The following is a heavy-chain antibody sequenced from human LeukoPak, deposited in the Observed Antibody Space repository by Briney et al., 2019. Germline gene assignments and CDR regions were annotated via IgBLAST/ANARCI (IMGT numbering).Heavy chain of an antibody. V-gene: IGHV3-23*01. Sequence: GGSLRLSCAASGFTFSSYAMSWVRQAPGKGLEWVSGISASGGSTYYADSVKGRFTISRDNSKNTLYLQMNSLRAEDTAVYYCAKAGEVYYYDSSGYYYDYWGQGTLDTVSS. CDR2: ISASGGST. CDR3: AKAGEVYYYDSSGYYYDY. D-gene: IGHD3-22*01. CDR1: GFTFSSYA. J-gene: IGHJ4*02.